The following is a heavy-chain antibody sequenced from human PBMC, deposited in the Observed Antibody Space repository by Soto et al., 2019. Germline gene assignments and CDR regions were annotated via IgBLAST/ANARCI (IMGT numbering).Heavy chain of an antibody. CDR1: GFTFSSYG. D-gene: IGHD3-22*01. Sequence: PGGSLRLSCAASGFTFSSYGMHWVRQAPGKGLEWVAVISYDGSNKYYADSVKGRFTISRDNSKNTLYLQMNSLRAEDTAVYYCAFGSGYYFSFDYWGHGTLVTVSS. J-gene: IGHJ4*01. CDR3: AFGSGYYFSFDY. V-gene: IGHV3-30*03. CDR2: ISYDGSNK.